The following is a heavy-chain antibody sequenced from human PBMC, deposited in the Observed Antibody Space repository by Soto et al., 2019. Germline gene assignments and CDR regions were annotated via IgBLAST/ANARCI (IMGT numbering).Heavy chain of an antibody. CDR3: AKDLGYGYYYYYGMDV. J-gene: IGHJ6*02. D-gene: IGHD5-18*01. Sequence: PGGSLRLSCAASGFTFSSYAMSWVRQAPGKGLEWVSAISWNSGSIGYADSVKGRFTISRDNAKNSLYLQMNSLRAEDTALYYCAKDLGYGYYYYYGMDVWGQRTTVTVSS. V-gene: IGHV3-9*01. CDR1: GFTFSSYA. CDR2: ISWNSGSI.